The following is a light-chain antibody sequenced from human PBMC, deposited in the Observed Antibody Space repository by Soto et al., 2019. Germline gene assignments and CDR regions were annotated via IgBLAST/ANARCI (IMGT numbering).Light chain of an antibody. CDR3: QLYGTSPPQFT. Sequence: EIVLTQSPGTLSLSPGERATLFCRASQSVSSNNLAWYQQKRGQAPRLLISGTSNRATGIPDRFSGSWSGTDFSLTISTLEPEDFAMYYCQLYGTSPPQFTFGPGTKVDI. CDR1: QSVSSNN. CDR2: GTS. V-gene: IGKV3-20*01. J-gene: IGKJ3*01.